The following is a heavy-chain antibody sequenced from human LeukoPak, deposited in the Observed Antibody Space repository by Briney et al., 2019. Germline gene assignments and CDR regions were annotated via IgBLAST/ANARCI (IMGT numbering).Heavy chain of an antibody. J-gene: IGHJ5*01. CDR2: ISGGGGSTT. CDR3: ARRGGNTASWFDS. CDR1: GFTFSNYA. V-gene: IGHV3-23*01. Sequence: PGGSLRLSCAASGFTFSNYAMSWVRQAPVKGLEWVSGISGGGGSTTHYADSVKGRFTISRDSSKNALYLQMNSLRAEDTAIYFCARRGGNTASWFDSWGQGILVTVSS. D-gene: IGHD3-16*01.